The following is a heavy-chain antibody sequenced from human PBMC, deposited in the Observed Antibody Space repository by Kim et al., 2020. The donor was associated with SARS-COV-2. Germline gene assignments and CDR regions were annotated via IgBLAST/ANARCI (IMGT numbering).Heavy chain of an antibody. Sequence: ASVKVSCKASGYTFTSYGISWVRQAPGQGLEWMGWISAYNGNTNYAQKLQGRVTMTTDTSTSTAYMELRSLRSDDTAVYYCARDGVNYYDSSGYPYWGQGTLVTVSS. CDR3: ARDGVNYYDSSGYPY. J-gene: IGHJ4*02. CDR2: ISAYNGNT. V-gene: IGHV1-18*01. CDR1: GYTFTSYG. D-gene: IGHD3-22*01.